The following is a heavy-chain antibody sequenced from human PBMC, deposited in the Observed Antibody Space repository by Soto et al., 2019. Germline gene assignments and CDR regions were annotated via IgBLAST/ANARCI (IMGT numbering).Heavy chain of an antibody. J-gene: IGHJ4*02. Sequence: GGSLRLSCAASGFTFTRYSMNWVRQAPGKGLEWVSSISSTTNYIYYADSMKGRFTASRDNAKNSVYLDMNSLSAEDTAVYYCARESEDLTSNFDYWGQGTLVTVSS. V-gene: IGHV3-21*01. CDR1: GFTFTRYS. CDR3: ARESEDLTSNFDY. CDR2: ISSTTNYI.